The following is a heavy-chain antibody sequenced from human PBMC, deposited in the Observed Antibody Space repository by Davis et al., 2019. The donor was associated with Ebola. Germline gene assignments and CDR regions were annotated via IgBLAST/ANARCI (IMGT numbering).Heavy chain of an antibody. D-gene: IGHD5-24*01. Sequence: AASVTVSCKASGYTFTGYYMHWVRQAPGQGLEWMGRINPNSGGTNYAQKFQGRVTMTRDTSISTAYMELSRLRSDDTAVYYCARDSGWLQLDFDYWGQGTLVTVSS. V-gene: IGHV1-2*06. CDR1: GYTFTGYY. J-gene: IGHJ4*02. CDR3: ARDSGWLQLDFDY. CDR2: INPNSGGT.